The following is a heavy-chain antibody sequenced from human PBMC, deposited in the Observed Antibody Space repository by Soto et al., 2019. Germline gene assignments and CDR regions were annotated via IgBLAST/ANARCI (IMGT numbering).Heavy chain of an antibody. CDR1: GFTFSSYS. Sequence: PGGSLRLSCAASGFTFSSYSMNWVRQAPGKGLEWVSYISSSSSTIYYADSVKGRSTISRDNAKNSLYLQMNSLRDEDTAVYYCASSRKGWFDPWGQGTLVTVSS. V-gene: IGHV3-48*02. CDR3: ASSRKGWFDP. J-gene: IGHJ5*02. CDR2: ISSSSSTI.